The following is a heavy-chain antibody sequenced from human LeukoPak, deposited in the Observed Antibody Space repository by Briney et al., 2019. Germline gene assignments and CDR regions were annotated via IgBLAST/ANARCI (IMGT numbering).Heavy chain of an antibody. V-gene: IGHV4-39*07. J-gene: IGHJ4*02. CDR3: ARGEWDLLFDY. Sequence: SETLSLTCTVSGGSISSSNYYWGWIRQPPGKGLEWIGSMYYSGSTYYNPSLKSRVTISGDTSKNQFSLKLSSVTAADTAVYYCARGEWDLLFDYWGQGTLVTVSS. D-gene: IGHD1-26*01. CDR1: GGSISSSNYY. CDR2: MYYSGST.